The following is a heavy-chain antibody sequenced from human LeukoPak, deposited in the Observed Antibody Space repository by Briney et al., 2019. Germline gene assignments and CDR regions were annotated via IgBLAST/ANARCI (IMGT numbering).Heavy chain of an antibody. CDR2: ISYDGSNK. CDR1: GFTFSSYA. Sequence: GGSLRLSCAASGFTFSSYAMHWVRQAPGKGLEWVAVISYDGSNKYYADSVKGRFTISRDNSKNTLYLQMNSLRAEDTAVYYCASPVAGTVYWGQGTLVTVS. D-gene: IGHD6-19*01. V-gene: IGHV3-30-3*01. CDR3: ASPVAGTVY. J-gene: IGHJ4*02.